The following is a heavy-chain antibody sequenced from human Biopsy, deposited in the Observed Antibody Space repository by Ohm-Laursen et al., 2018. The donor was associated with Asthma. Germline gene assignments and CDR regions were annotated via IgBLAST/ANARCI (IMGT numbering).Heavy chain of an antibody. J-gene: IGHJ6*02. V-gene: IGHV1-69*01. CDR2: IIPIYRTT. Sequence: SSVKVSCKASGDTFSSCGVNWVRQAPGQGLEWMGEIIPIYRTTNYAQKFQGRVTITADESTSTAYMELSSLRADDTAVYYCARGGYYGDRRYHGGMDVWGQGTTVTVSS. D-gene: IGHD4-17*01. CDR1: GDTFSSCG. CDR3: ARGGYYGDRRYHGGMDV.